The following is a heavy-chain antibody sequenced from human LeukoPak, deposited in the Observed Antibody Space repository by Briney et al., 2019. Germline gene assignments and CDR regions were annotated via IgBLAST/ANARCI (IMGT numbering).Heavy chain of an antibody. V-gene: IGHV1-69*13. CDR3: ARDLSSTSWLAPMDV. D-gene: IGHD2-2*01. CDR2: IIPIFGTA. CDR1: GGTFSSYA. J-gene: IGHJ6*03. Sequence: SVKVSCKASGGTFSSYAISWVRQAPGQGLEWMGGIIPIFGTANYAQKFQGRVTITADESTSTAYMELSSLRSEDTAVYYCARDLSSTSWLAPMDVWGKGTTVTVSS.